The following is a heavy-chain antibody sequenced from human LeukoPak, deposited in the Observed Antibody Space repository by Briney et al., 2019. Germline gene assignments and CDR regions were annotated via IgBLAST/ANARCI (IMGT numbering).Heavy chain of an antibody. CDR3: ARADYYGSGSYYGMDV. CDR1: GESFSGYY. CDR2: INHSGST. Sequence: PSETLSLTCAVYGESFSGYYWSWIRQPPGKGLEWIGEINHSGSTNYNPSLKSRVTISVDTSRNQFSLKVSSVSAADTAVYYCARADYYGSGSYYGMDVWGKGTTVTVSS. V-gene: IGHV4-34*01. J-gene: IGHJ6*04. D-gene: IGHD3-10*01.